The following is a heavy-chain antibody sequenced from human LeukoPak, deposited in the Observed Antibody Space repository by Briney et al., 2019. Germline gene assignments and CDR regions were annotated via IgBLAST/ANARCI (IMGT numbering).Heavy chain of an antibody. Sequence: PGGSLRLSCAASGITVSSYAMSWVRQAPGKGLEWVSSISRSGDSTYYADSVKGRFTISRDNSENSLYLQRNSPRAEDTAVYSCMGDRGLRYFDCWGQGTLVTVSS. V-gene: IGHV3-23*01. CDR2: ISRSGDST. CDR3: MGDRGLRYFDC. CDR1: GITVSSYA. D-gene: IGHD3-9*01. J-gene: IGHJ4*02.